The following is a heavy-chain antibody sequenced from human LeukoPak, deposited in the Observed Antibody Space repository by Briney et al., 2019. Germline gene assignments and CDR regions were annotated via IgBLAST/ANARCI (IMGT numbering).Heavy chain of an antibody. J-gene: IGHJ4*02. CDR1: GGSISSYN. Sequence: SETLSLTCTVSGGSISSYNWSWIRQPAGKGLEWIGRIYTSGSTNYNPSLKSRVTMSVDTSKNQFSLKLSSVTAADTAVYYCARSSTYCSSTSCYGGSWDYWGQGTLVTVSS. CDR2: IYTSGST. CDR3: ARSSTYCSSTSCYGGSWDY. D-gene: IGHD2-2*01. V-gene: IGHV4-4*07.